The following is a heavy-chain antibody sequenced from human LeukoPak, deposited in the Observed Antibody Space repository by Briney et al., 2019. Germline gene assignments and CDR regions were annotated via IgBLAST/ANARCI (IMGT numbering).Heavy chain of an antibody. Sequence: GGSLRLSCATSGFTFSGFPIHWVRQAPGKGLEWVALISYDESDKSYADSVKGRFTISRDNSRNTVYLQMKSLRGEDTGVYYCSRGSGWPFDNWGQGTLVTVSS. D-gene: IGHD6-19*01. CDR2: ISYDESDK. CDR1: GFTFSGFP. V-gene: IGHV3-30*04. J-gene: IGHJ4*02. CDR3: SRGSGWPFDN.